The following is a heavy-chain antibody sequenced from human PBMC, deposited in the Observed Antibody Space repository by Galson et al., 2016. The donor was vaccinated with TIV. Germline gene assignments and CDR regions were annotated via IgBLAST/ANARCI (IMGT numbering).Heavy chain of an antibody. CDR3: ARDIPCGGSCYFFDD. V-gene: IGHV1-69*05. J-gene: IGHJ4*02. D-gene: IGHD2-21*01. Sequence: SVKVSCKASGYTFISHDINWVRQAPGQGLEWMGGILPISGTTNYAQNFQGRLTITTDEFTTTVYMELSSLRSGDTAVYFCARDIPCGGSCYFFDDWGQGTLVTVSS. CDR1: GYTFISHD. CDR2: ILPISGTT.